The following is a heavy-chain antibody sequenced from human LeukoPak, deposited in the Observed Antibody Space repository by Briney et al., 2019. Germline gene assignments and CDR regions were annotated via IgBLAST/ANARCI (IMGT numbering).Heavy chain of an antibody. Sequence: SETLSLTCTVSGGSISSSSYYWGWIRQPPGKGLEWIGSIYYSGSTYYNPSLKSRVTISVDTSKNQFSLKLSSVTAADTAVYYCARDRPPLDAFDIWGQGTMVTVSS. CDR1: GGSISSSSYY. CDR3: ARDRPPLDAFDI. V-gene: IGHV4-39*07. J-gene: IGHJ3*02. CDR2: IYYSGST.